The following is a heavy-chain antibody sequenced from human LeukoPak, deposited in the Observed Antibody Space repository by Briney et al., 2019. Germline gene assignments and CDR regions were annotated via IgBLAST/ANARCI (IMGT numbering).Heavy chain of an antibody. CDR3: AEWRNSGSYYFAEYFQH. D-gene: IGHD1-26*01. Sequence: GGSLRLSCAASGFTFSSYAMNWVRQAPGKGLEWVSGISGSGTNTDYIDSVKGRFTISRDNSKNTLYLQMNSLRAEDTAVYYCAEWRNSGSYYFAEYFQHWGQGTLVTVSS. CDR1: GFTFSSYA. V-gene: IGHV3-23*01. J-gene: IGHJ1*01. CDR2: ISGSGTNT.